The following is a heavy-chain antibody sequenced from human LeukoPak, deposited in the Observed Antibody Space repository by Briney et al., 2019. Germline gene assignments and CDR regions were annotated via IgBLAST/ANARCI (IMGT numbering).Heavy chain of an antibody. CDR2: INHSGST. J-gene: IGHJ6*02. CDR3: ARGSSSWYGGYYYYGMDV. D-gene: IGHD6-13*01. V-gene: IGHV4-34*01. Sequence: SETLSLTCAVYGGSFSGYYWSWIRQPPGKGLEWIGEINHSGSTNYNPSLKSRVTISVDTSKNQFSLKLSSVTAADTAVYHCARGSSSWYGGYYYYGMDVWGQGTTVTVSS. CDR1: GGSFSGYY.